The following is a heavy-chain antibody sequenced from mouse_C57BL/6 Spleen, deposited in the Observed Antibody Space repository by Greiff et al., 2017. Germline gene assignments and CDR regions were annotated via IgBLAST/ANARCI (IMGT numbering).Heavy chain of an antibody. CDR2: INPSSGYT. V-gene: IGHV1-7*01. Sequence: QVQLKQSGAELAKPGASVKLSCKASGYTFTSYWMHWVKQRLGQGWEWFGYINPSSGYTKYNQKFKDKATLTADKSSSTAYMQLSSLTYEDSAVYYCASDLLGYFDYWGQGTTLTVSS. CDR3: ASDLLGYFDY. J-gene: IGHJ2*01. CDR1: GYTFTSYW. D-gene: IGHD2-1*01.